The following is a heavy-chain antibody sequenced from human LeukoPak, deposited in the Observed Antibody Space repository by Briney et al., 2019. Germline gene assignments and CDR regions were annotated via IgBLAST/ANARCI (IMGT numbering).Heavy chain of an antibody. D-gene: IGHD4/OR15-4a*01. Sequence: GGSLRLSCAASGFTFDDYAMHWVRQAPGKGLEWVSGISWNSGSIGYADSVKGRFTISRDNAKNSLYLQMNSLRAEDTAVYYCARRAGAYSHPYDYWGQGTLVTVSS. J-gene: IGHJ4*02. CDR1: GFTFDDYA. CDR2: ISWNSGSI. CDR3: ARRAGAYSHPYDY. V-gene: IGHV3-9*01.